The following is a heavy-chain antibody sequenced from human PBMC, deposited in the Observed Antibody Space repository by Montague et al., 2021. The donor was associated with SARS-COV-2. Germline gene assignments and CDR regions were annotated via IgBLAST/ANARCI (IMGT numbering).Heavy chain of an antibody. CDR3: ARHSGGSEVAGLDY. Sequence: SETLSLTCSVSGNSLSNSRYFWGWIRQPPRKGLEWIGSFYFGGKFLYNSSLKSRVTISVDTSKNQFSLQLSPVTASDTAVYYCARHSGGSEVAGLDYWGQGILVTVSS. D-gene: IGHD6-19*01. CDR1: GNSLSNSRYF. CDR2: FYFGGKF. V-gene: IGHV4-39*01. J-gene: IGHJ4*02.